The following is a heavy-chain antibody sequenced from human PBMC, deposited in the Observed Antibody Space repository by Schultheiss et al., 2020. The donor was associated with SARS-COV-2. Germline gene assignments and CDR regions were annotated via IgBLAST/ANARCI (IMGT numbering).Heavy chain of an antibody. CDR3: ARGLRGSGDHCSKGVCHPYYYYALDV. V-gene: IGHV4-4*02. J-gene: IGHJ6*02. Sequence: SETLSLTCAVSGGFISSSNWWSWVRQPPGKGLEWIGEIYHSGSNKYNPSLKSRVTMSIERSANQFSLRLNSVIAADTAVYYCARGLRGSGDHCSKGVCHPYYYYALDVWGQGTTVTVSS. CDR1: GGFISSSNW. D-gene: IGHD2-8*01. CDR2: IYHSGSN.